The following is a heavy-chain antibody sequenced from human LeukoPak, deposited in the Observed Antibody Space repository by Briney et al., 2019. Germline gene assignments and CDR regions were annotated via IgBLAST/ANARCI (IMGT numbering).Heavy chain of an antibody. D-gene: IGHD3-16*02. CDR2: ISSSSSTI. V-gene: IGHV3-48*01. Sequence: GGSLRLSCAASGFTFSSYSMNWVRQAPGKGLEWVSYISSSSSTIYYADSVKGRFTISRDNAKNSLYLQMNSLRAEDTAVYYCARDSDYVWGSYRYANTYFDYWGQGTLVTVSS. CDR3: ARDSDYVWGSYRYANTYFDY. J-gene: IGHJ4*02. CDR1: GFTFSSYS.